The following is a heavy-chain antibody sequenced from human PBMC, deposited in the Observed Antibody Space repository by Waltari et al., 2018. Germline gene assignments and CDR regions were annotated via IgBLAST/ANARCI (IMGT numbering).Heavy chain of an antibody. D-gene: IGHD6-13*01. J-gene: IGHJ4*02. CDR3: ARESAAAGTGVVFD. Sequence: QVQLVQSGAEVKKPGASVKVSCKAAGGTFSSYDISRVGKAHGQGLEWMGWVFPIFGTANYAQNFQGRVTITAAESTTTAYMELSSLRSEDTAVYYCARESAAAGTGVVFDWGQGTLVTVSS. CDR2: VFPIFGTA. V-gene: IGHV1-69*13. CDR1: GGTFSSYD.